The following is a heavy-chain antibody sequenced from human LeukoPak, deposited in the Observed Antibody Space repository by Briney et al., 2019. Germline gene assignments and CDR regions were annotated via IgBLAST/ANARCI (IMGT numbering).Heavy chain of an antibody. CDR1: GLAFSAYK. D-gene: IGHD5-18*01. CDR2: ISTDGYTT. V-gene: IGHV3-74*01. Sequence: GGSLRLSCAASGLAFSAYKMHWVRQAPRKGLVWVSRISTDGYTTDYADSVKGRFTISRDNAKDTLYLQMNSLRAEDAAVYYCASPMWDTAIHDYWGQGTLVTVSS. J-gene: IGHJ4*02. CDR3: ASPMWDTAIHDY.